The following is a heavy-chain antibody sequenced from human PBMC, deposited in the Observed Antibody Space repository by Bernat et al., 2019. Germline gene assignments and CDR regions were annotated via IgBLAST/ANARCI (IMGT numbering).Heavy chain of an antibody. CDR2: INHSGST. CDR3: ARVSPSYGYYYYYGMDV. CDR1: GGSFSGYY. J-gene: IGHJ6*02. V-gene: IGHV4-34*01. Sequence: QVQLQQWGAGLLKPSETLSLTCAVYGGSFSGYYWSWIRQPPGKGLEWIGEINHSGSTNYNPSLKSRVTISVDTSKNQFSLKLSSVTAADTAVYYWARVSPSYGYYYYYGMDVWGQGTTVTVSS. D-gene: IGHD5-18*01.